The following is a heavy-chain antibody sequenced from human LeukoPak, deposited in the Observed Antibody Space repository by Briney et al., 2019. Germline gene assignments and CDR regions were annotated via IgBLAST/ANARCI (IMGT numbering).Heavy chain of an antibody. J-gene: IGHJ4*02. CDR2: INPNSGVT. CDR3: AIVYCSSTSCSFDY. V-gene: IGHV1-2*06. Sequence: ASVKVSCKASGYTFTGYYMHWVRQAPGQGLEWMGRINPNSGVTNYAQKFQGRVTMTRDTSISTAYMELSRLRSDDTAVYYCAIVYCSSTSCSFDYWGQGTLVTVSS. D-gene: IGHD2-2*01. CDR1: GYTFTGYY.